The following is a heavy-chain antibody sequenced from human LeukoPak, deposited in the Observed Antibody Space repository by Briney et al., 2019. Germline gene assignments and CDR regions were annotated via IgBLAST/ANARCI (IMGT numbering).Heavy chain of an antibody. CDR1: GGTFSSYA. J-gene: IGHJ4*02. CDR3: ARNLGDGYNSLVGY. V-gene: IGHV1-69*13. D-gene: IGHD5-24*01. Sequence: ASVKVSCKASGGTFSSYAISWVRQAPGQGLEWMGGIIPIFGTANYAQKFQGRVTITADESTSTLYMELSSLRSEDTAVYYCARNLGDGYNSLVGYWGQGTLVTVSS. CDR2: IIPIFGTA.